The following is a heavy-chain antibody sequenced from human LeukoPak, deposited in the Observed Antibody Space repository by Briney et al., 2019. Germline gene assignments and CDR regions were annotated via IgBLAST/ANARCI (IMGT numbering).Heavy chain of an antibody. D-gene: IGHD3-9*01. CDR2: IKQDGSEK. Sequence: GGSLRLSCAASGFTFSAYWMSWVRQAPGKGLEWVANIKQDGSEKYYVDSVKGRFTISRDNAKNSLYLQMNSLRAEDTAVYYCARVASDYDILTGYGTPYYFDYWGQGTLVTVSS. J-gene: IGHJ4*02. CDR1: GFTFSAYW. V-gene: IGHV3-7*01. CDR3: ARVASDYDILTGYGTPYYFDY.